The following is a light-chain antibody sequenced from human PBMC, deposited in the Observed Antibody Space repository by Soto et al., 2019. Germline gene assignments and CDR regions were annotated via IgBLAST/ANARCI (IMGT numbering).Light chain of an antibody. J-gene: IGLJ1*01. CDR3: CSYAGSTTFSV. CDR2: EGN. CDR1: SSDVGSYNL. Sequence: QSALTQPASVSGSPGQSITISCTGTSSDVGSYNLVSWYQQHPGKAPKLMIYEGNKRPSGVFNRFSGSKSGNTASLTISGLQAEDEADYYCCSYAGSTTFSVFGTGTKLTVL. V-gene: IGLV2-23*03.